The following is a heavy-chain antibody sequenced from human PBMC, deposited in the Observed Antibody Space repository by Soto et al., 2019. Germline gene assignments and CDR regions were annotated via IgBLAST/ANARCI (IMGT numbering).Heavy chain of an antibody. CDR3: ARGVTTIEFDP. Sequence: QVQLQESGPGLVKPSETLSLTCTVSGGSVSSGSYYWSWIRQPPGKGLEWIGYIYYSGSTNYNPSLKSRVTISVDTSKNQFSLKLSSVTAADTAVYYCARGVTTIEFDPCGQGTLVTVSS. CDR2: IYYSGST. V-gene: IGHV4-61*01. CDR1: GGSVSSGSYY. J-gene: IGHJ5*02. D-gene: IGHD4-4*01.